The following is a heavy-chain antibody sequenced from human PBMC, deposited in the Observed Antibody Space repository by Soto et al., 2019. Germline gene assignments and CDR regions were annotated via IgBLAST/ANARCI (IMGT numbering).Heavy chain of an antibody. CDR1: SGSFSGYY. CDR2: ISQSGNT. CDR3: ASAPKVSGSSQTRPDF. V-gene: IGHV4-34*01. Sequence: QVQLHQWGAGLLKPSETLSLACSIYSGSFSGYYWSWIRQPPGKGLEWIGEISQSGNTNYSPSLKSRVSISIDTSKMQFSLHLASVSAADTAVYYCASAPKVSGSSQTRPDFWGQGTLVTVSS. J-gene: IGHJ4*02. D-gene: IGHD6-6*01.